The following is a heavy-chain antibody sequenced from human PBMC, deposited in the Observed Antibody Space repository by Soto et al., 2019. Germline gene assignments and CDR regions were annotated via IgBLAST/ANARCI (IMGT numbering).Heavy chain of an antibody. V-gene: IGHV4-39*01. CDR3: ARASPTVTTA. CDR1: GGSISSSSYY. Sequence: SETLSLTCTVSGGSISSSSYYWGWIRQPPGKGLEWIGSIYYSGSTYYNPSLKSRVTISVDTSKNQFSLKLSSVTAADTAVYYCARASPTVTTAWGQGTLVTVSS. D-gene: IGHD4-17*01. CDR2: IYYSGST. J-gene: IGHJ5*02.